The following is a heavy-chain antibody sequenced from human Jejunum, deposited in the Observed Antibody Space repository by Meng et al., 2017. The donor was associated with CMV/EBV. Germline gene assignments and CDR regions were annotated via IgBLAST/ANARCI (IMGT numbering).Heavy chain of an antibody. V-gene: IGHV3-74*01. D-gene: IGHD2-2*01. CDR3: ARGVGGIDP. CDR1: GFTFSSHW. J-gene: IGHJ5*02. Sequence: LRLSCAASGFTFSSHWMPWVRQVPGKGLVWVSNINNDGSKTIYADSVKGRFTISRDNAKNTLYLQMDSLRAEDAAMYYCARGVGGIDPWGQGTLVTVSS. CDR2: INNDGSKT.